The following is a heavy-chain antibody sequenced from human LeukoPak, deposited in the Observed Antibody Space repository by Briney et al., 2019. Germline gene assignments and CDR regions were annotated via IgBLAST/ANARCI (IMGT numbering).Heavy chain of an antibody. Sequence: GGSLRPSCTASGFTFSSYWMNWVRQAPGKGLEWVANIKQDGSEKYYVDSVKGRFTISRDNAKKSLYLQMNSLRAEDTAVYYCARETEMANLDYWGQGTLVTVSS. V-gene: IGHV3-7*04. CDR3: ARETEMANLDY. D-gene: IGHD5-24*01. CDR1: GFTFSSYW. J-gene: IGHJ4*02. CDR2: IKQDGSEK.